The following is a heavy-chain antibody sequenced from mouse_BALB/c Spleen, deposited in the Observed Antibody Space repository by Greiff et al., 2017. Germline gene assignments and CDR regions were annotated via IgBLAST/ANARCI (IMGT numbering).Heavy chain of an antibody. V-gene: IGHV2-2*02. CDR2: IWSGGST. Sequence: VKLQESGPGLVQPSQSLSITCTVSGFSLTSYGVHWVRQSPGKGLEWLGVIWSGGSTDYNAAFISRLSISKDNSKSQVFFKMNSLQANDTAIYYCARMAPGDYAMDYWGQGTSVTVSS. J-gene: IGHJ4*01. CDR3: ARMAPGDYAMDY. CDR1: GFSLTSYG.